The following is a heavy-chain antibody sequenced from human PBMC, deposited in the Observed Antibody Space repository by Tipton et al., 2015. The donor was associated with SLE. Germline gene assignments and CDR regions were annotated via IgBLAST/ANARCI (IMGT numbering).Heavy chain of an antibody. Sequence: LRLSCAVYGGSFSGYYWTWIRQPPGKGLEWIGEINHSGTTNYNPSLKSRVTISIGTSMNQFSLKLNSVTAADTAVYYCARVGSWFPVDYWGQGTLVTVSS. J-gene: IGHJ4*02. V-gene: IGHV4-34*01. D-gene: IGHD6-13*01. CDR2: INHSGTT. CDR1: GGSFSGYY. CDR3: ARVGSWFPVDY.